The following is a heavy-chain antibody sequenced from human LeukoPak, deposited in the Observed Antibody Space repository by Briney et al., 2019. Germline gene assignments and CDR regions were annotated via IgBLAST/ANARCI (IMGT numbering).Heavy chain of an antibody. J-gene: IGHJ4*02. CDR3: AKDRIGSGYYFDDY. V-gene: IGHV3-30*02. D-gene: IGHD3-22*01. CDR1: GFTFSSSG. Sequence: GGSLRLSCAASGFTFSSSGMHWVRQAPGKGLDGVAFIRYDASNKYYADSVKGRYTISRDNSKTTLYLEMNSLRAEDTAVYYCAKDRIGSGYYFDDYWGQGTLVTVSS. CDR2: IRYDASNK.